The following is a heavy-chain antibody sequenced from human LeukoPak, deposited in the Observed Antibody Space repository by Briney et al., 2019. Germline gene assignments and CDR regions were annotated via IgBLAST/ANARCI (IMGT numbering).Heavy chain of an antibody. CDR2: INHSGST. V-gene: IGHV4-34*01. D-gene: IGHD3-22*01. CDR1: GRSFSGYY. J-gene: IGHJ4*02. Sequence: PSETLSLTCAVYGRSFSGYYWSWIRQPPGKGLEWIGEINHSGSTNYNPSLKSRVTISVDTSKNQFSLKLSSVTAADTAVYYCARGYYYDSSGCDYWGQGTLVTVSS. CDR3: ARGYYYDSSGCDY.